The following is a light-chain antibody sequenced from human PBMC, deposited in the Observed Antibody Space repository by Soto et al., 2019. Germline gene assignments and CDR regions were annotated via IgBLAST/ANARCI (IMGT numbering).Light chain of an antibody. CDR1: TSNIGSNT. V-gene: IGLV1-44*01. CDR2: SDN. Sequence: QSVLTQPPSASGTPGQRVTISCSGSTSNIGSNTVNWYQQFPGMAPKLLMYSDNQRPSGVPDRFSGSKSGTSASLAVSGLQSEDEADYYCATWDDSLNAWVFGGGTKLTVL. CDR3: ATWDDSLNAWV. J-gene: IGLJ3*02.